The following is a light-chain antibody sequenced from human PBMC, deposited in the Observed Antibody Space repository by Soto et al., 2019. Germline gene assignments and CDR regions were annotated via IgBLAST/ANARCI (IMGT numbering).Light chain of an antibody. CDR1: SSNIGSYT. Sequence: QSVLTQPPSASGTPGQTVTVSCSGSSSNIGSYTVNWYQQLPGTAPKLVIYSNHQRPSGVPDRFSGSKSGNTASLTVSGLQAEDEADYYCHSYKDTRNYVFGTGTKGTVL. CDR3: HSYKDTRNYV. V-gene: IGLV1-44*01. J-gene: IGLJ1*01. CDR2: SNH.